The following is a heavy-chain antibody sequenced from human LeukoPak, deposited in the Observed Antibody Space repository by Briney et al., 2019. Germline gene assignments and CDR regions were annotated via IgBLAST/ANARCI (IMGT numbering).Heavy chain of an antibody. CDR3: ARPTEGYDSSGYDAFDI. CDR2: ISAYNGNT. D-gene: IGHD3-22*01. J-gene: IGHJ3*02. Sequence: ASVKVSCKASGYTFTSYGISWVRQAPGQGLEWMGWISAYNGNTNYAQKLQGRVTMTTDTSTSTAYMELRSLRSDDTAVYYCARPTEGYDSSGYDAFDIWGQGTMVTVSS. V-gene: IGHV1-18*01. CDR1: GYTFTSYG.